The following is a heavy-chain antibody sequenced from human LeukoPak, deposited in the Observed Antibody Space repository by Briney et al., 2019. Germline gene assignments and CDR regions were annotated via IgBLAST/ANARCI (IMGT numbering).Heavy chain of an antibody. D-gene: IGHD6-13*01. V-gene: IGHV1-2*02. CDR3: ARSPRGYSSSWYIFRWFDP. Sequence: PEASVKVSCKASGYTFTGYYMHWVRQAPGQGLEWMGWINPNSGGTNYAQKFQGRVTMTRDTSISTAYMELSRLRSDDTAVYYCARSPRGYSSSWYIFRWFDPWGQGTLVTVSS. CDR1: GYTFTGYY. CDR2: INPNSGGT. J-gene: IGHJ5*02.